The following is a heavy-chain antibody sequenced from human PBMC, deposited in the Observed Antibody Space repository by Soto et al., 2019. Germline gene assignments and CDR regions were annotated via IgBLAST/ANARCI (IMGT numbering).Heavy chain of an antibody. J-gene: IGHJ4*02. CDR3: ASSAVDY. CDR1: GFTVSSNY. D-gene: IGHD1-26*01. V-gene: IGHV3-66*01. Sequence: PGESLKISCAASGFTVSSNYMSWVRQAPGKGLEWVSVIYSGGSTYYADSVKGRFTISRDNSKNTLYLQMNSLRAEDTAVYYCASSAVDYWGQGTLVTVSS. CDR2: IYSGGST.